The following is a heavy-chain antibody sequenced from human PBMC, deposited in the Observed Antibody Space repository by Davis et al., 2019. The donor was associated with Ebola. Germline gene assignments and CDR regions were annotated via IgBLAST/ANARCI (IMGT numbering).Heavy chain of an antibody. CDR1: GFVFSSYV. D-gene: IGHD4-17*01. J-gene: IGHJ4*02. Sequence: SCAASGFVFSSYVMSWVRQAPGKGLEWIGEIFHGGNTNYNPSLRGRVTMSVDKSKNQFSLKLSSVTAADTAMYYCARDRWETNGDFIYFDNWGQGTLVAVSS. CDR2: IFHGGNT. V-gene: IGHV4-4*02. CDR3: ARDRWETNGDFIYFDN.